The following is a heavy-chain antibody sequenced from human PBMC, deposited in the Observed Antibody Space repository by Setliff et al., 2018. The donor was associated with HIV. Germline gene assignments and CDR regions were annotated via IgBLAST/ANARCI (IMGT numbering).Heavy chain of an antibody. J-gene: IGHJ4*02. Sequence: SVKVSCKASGGTLSTYAISWVRQAPGQGLEWMGGISPIVGIPNYSQTFQGRVTMTKDTSTSTVYMEVRSLRSEDTAVYYCAREDKGYYGSGLGWAQGTLVTVSS. V-gene: IGHV1-69*10. CDR1: GGTLSTYA. CDR2: ISPIVGIP. CDR3: AREDKGYYGSGLG. D-gene: IGHD3-10*01.